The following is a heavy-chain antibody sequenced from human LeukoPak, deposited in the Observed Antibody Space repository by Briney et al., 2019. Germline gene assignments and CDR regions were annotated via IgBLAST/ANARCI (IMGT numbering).Heavy chain of an antibody. CDR2: INHGGNT. J-gene: IGHJ3*02. CDR3: ARLAVMEVIDFDI. Sequence: KPSETLSLTCAVYGESFSGYFWSWIRQTPGKGLEWIGEINHGGNTRYNPSLESRVAISIDTSANQFSLNLNSVTAADTAVYYCARLAVMEVIDFDIWGQGTLVTVSS. CDR1: GESFSGYF. V-gene: IGHV4-34*01. D-gene: IGHD3-16*01.